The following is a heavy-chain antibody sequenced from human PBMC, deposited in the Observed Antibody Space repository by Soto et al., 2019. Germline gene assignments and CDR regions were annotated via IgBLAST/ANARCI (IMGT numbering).Heavy chain of an antibody. Sequence: GGSLRLSCAASGFTFSSYSMNWVRQAPGKGLEWVSSISSSSSYIYYADSVKGRFTISRDNAKNSLYLQMNSLRAEDTAVYYCARPPTTVTTNYLDYWGQGTLVTVSS. CDR3: ARPPTTVTTNYLDY. D-gene: IGHD4-17*01. J-gene: IGHJ4*02. CDR1: GFTFSSYS. CDR2: ISSSSSYI. V-gene: IGHV3-21*01.